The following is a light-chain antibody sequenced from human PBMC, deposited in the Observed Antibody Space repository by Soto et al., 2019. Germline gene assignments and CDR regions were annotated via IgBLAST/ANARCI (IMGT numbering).Light chain of an antibody. J-gene: IGKJ1*01. CDR3: QQYNKWPQT. CDR2: GAS. CDR1: QSVSID. Sequence: EIVMTQSPATVPVSPGERVTLSCRASQSVSIDLACYQQKPGQAPRLLIYGASTRATDIPPSFTGSGSGTEFTLTISSLQSEDIAVYYCQQYNKWPQTFGQGTKVDI. V-gene: IGKV3-15*01.